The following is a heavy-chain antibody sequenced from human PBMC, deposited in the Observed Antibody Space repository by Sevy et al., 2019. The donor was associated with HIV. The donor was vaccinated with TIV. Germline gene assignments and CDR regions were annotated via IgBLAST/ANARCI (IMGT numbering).Heavy chain of an antibody. Sequence: SLKISCAASGFTFDDYAMHWVRQAPGKGLEWVSGISWNSGGIGYADSVKGRFTISRDNAKNSLYLQMNSLGAEDTALYYCAKGILVRATPTIPSVVFDYRGQGTLVTVSS. J-gene: IGHJ4*02. D-gene: IGHD5-12*01. V-gene: IGHV3-9*01. CDR2: ISWNSGGI. CDR3: AKGILVRATPTIPSVVFDY. CDR1: GFTFDDYA.